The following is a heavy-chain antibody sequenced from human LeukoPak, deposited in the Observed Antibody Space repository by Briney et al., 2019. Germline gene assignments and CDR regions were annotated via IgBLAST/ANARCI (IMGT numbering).Heavy chain of an antibody. J-gene: IGHJ4*02. V-gene: IGHV3-33*01. Sequence: GGSLRLSCAASGFTFSSYGMHWVRQAPGKGLEWVAVIWYDGSNKYYADSVKGRFTISRDNSKNTLYLQMNSLRAEDTAVYYCARDRDQLLSYFDYWGQGTLVTVSS. CDR2: IWYDGSNK. D-gene: IGHD2-2*01. CDR1: GFTFSSYG. CDR3: ARDRDQLLSYFDY.